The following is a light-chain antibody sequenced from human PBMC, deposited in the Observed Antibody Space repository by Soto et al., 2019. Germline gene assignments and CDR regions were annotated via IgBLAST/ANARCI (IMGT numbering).Light chain of an antibody. CDR1: SGSIASNY. CDR2: EDN. V-gene: IGLV6-57*02. CDR3: QSYDSSNQGV. Sequence: NFMLTQPHSVSESPGKTVTISCTGSSGSIASNYVQWYQQRPGSAPTTVIYEDNQRPSGVPDRFSGSIDSSSNSASPTIAGLKTEDEDDYYCQSYDSSNQGVFGGGTQLTVL. J-gene: IGLJ7*01.